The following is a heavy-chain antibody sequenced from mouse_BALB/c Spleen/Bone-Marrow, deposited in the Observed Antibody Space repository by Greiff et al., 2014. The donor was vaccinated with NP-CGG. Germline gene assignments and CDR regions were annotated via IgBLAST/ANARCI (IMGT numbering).Heavy chain of an antibody. D-gene: IGHD1-2*01. V-gene: IGHV4-1*02. Sequence: EVRLMESGGGLVQPGGSLQLSCAASGFDFSRFWMSWVRPAPGKGLEWIGEINPDSSTINYAPSLKDKFIISRDNAKNTLYLQMSKVRSEDTALYDCARLGYYGSFAFWGQGTLVTVSA. CDR3: ARLGYYGSFAF. CDR1: GFDFSRFW. J-gene: IGHJ3*01. CDR2: INPDSSTI.